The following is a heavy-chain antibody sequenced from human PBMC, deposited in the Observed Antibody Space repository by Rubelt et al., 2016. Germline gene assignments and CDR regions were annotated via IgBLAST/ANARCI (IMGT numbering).Heavy chain of an antibody. Sequence: QVQLQQWGAVLLKPSETLYLTCAVYGGSFSGYYWSWIRQPPGKGLEWIGEINHSGRANYNPSLKTRINLSVDTSKNQFSLKLSSVTAADTAVYYCARGLFPGIAGLCCWGQGTLVTVSS. J-gene: IGHJ4*02. CDR1: GGSFSGYY. D-gene: IGHD6-13*01. CDR3: ARGLFPGIAGLCC. V-gene: IGHV4-34*01. CDR2: INHSGRA.